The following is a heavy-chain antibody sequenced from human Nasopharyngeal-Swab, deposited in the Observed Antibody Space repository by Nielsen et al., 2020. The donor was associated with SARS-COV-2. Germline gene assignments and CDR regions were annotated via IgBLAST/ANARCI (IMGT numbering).Heavy chain of an antibody. CDR2: ISSSSSYI. CDR3: TRAGSFRHDY. D-gene: IGHD6-13*01. V-gene: IGHV3-21*01. Sequence: GESLKISCAASGFTFSSYSMNWVRQAPGKGLEWVSSISSSSSYIYYADSVKGRFTISRDNAKKSLYLQMNSLRAEDTAVYYCTRAGSFRHDYWGQGTLVTVSS. J-gene: IGHJ4*02. CDR1: GFTFSSYS.